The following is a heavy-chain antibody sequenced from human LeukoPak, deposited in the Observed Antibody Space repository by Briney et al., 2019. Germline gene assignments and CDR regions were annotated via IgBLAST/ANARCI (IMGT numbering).Heavy chain of an antibody. J-gene: IGHJ4*02. CDR3: ARSVATIPDFDY. Sequence: GGSLRLSCAASGFTFSSYAMSWVRQAPGKGLEWVSAIRDSGSSTHYADSVKGRFTTSRDNSKNTLFLQMNSLRAEDTAVYYCARSVATIPDFDYWGQGTLVTVSS. CDR2: IRDSGSST. V-gene: IGHV3-23*01. D-gene: IGHD5-12*01. CDR1: GFTFSSYA.